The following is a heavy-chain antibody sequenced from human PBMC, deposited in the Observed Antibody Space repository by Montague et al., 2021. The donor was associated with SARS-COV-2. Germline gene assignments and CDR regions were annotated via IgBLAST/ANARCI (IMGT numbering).Heavy chain of an antibody. CDR2: IYISGTT. CDR3: ARGRTGTTLHYYHYCGMDV. D-gene: IGHD1-7*01. Sequence: TLSLTCTVSGGSISSCSYYWIWIRQPAGQGLEWIVRIYISGTTNYNPSLKIPVSISVDTSKNQFSLKLSSVTAADTAVYYCARGRTGTTLHYYHYCGMDVWGQGTTVTVSS. J-gene: IGHJ6*02. CDR1: GGSISSCSYY. V-gene: IGHV4-61*02.